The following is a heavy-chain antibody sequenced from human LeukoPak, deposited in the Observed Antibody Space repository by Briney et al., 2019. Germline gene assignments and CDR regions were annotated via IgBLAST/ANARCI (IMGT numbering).Heavy chain of an antibody. CDR3: AVQTFYYDSSGFEAFDY. Sequence: GGSLRLSCAASGFTFSSYAMSWVRQAPGKGLEWVSSISSSSYIYYADSVKGRFTISRDNAKNSLYLQMNSLRDEDTAVYYCAVQTFYYDSSGFEAFDYWGQGTLVTVSS. CDR2: ISSSSYI. V-gene: IGHV3-21*04. CDR1: GFTFSSYA. D-gene: IGHD3-22*01. J-gene: IGHJ4*02.